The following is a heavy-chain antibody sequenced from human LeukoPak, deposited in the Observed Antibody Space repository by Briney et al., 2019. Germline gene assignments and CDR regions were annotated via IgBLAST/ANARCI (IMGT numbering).Heavy chain of an antibody. CDR3: AREFPYYYDSSGYLYYFDY. D-gene: IGHD3-22*01. CDR2: IKQDGSEK. J-gene: IGHJ4*02. Sequence: GGSLRLSCAASGFTFSSYWMSWVRQAPGKGLEWVANIKQDGSEKYYVDSVKGRFTISRDNAKNSLYLQTNSLRAEDTAVYYCAREFPYYYDSSGYLYYFDYWGQGTLVTVSS. V-gene: IGHV3-7*01. CDR1: GFTFSSYW.